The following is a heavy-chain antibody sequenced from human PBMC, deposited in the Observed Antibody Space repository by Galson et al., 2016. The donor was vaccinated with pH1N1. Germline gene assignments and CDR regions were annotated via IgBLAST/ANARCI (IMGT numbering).Heavy chain of an antibody. CDR1: GFTFSSYW. Sequence: SLRLSRAGSGFTFSSYWMHWVRQAPGKGLEWVANIKQDGSDKYYVDSVKGRFTISRDNAKNSLYLQMNSLRAEDTAVYYCVRAVGAMEAYWGQGTLVTVSS. CDR3: VRAVGAMEAY. D-gene: IGHD2-15*01. CDR2: IKQDGSDK. V-gene: IGHV3-7*01. J-gene: IGHJ4*02.